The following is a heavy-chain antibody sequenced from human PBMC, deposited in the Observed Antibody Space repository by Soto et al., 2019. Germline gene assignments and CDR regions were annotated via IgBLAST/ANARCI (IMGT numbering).Heavy chain of an antibody. Sequence: GGSLRLSCAASGFTFSSYSMNWVRQAPGKGLEWVSSISSSSSYIYYADSVKGRFTISRDNAKNSLYLQMNSLRAEDTAVYYCARDSSSWAHLHDAFDIWGQGTMVTVSS. J-gene: IGHJ3*02. CDR3: ARDSSSWAHLHDAFDI. CDR1: GFTFSSYS. D-gene: IGHD6-13*01. V-gene: IGHV3-21*01. CDR2: ISSSSSYI.